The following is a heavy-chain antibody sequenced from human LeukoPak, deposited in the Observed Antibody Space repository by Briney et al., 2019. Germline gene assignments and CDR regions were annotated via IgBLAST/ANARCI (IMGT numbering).Heavy chain of an antibody. CDR1: GGTFSSYA. V-gene: IGHV1-69*05. CDR3: AYSTLGYCSGGSCPFPNS. D-gene: IGHD2-15*01. CDR2: IIPIFGTA. Sequence: SVKVSCKASGGTFSSYAISWVRQAPGQGLEWMGGIIPIFGTANYAQKFQGRVTITTDESTSTAYMELSSLRSEDTAVYYCAYSTLGYCSGGSCPFPNSWGQGTMVTVPS. J-gene: IGHJ3*01.